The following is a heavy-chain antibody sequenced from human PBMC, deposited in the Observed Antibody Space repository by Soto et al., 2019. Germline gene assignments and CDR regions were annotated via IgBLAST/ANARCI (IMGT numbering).Heavy chain of an antibody. Sequence: KPSETLSLTCTVSGGSISSGGYYWSWIRQHPGKGLEWVGYIYYSGSTYYNPSLKSRVTISVDTSKNQFSLKLSSVTAADTAVYYCASSRFGELYNWFDPWGQGTLVTVSS. V-gene: IGHV4-31*03. CDR1: GGSISSGGYY. J-gene: IGHJ5*02. CDR3: ASSRFGELYNWFDP. CDR2: IYYSGST. D-gene: IGHD3-10*01.